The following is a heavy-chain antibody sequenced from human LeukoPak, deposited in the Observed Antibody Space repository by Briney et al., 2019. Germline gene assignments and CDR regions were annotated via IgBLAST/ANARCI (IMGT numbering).Heavy chain of an antibody. Sequence: SETLSLTCTASGGSISSYYWSWIRQPPGKGLEWIGYIYYSGSTNYNPSLKSRVTISVDTSKNQFSLKLSSVTAADTAVYYCARMKVGATSWFDPWGQGTLVTVSS. CDR3: ARMKVGATSWFDP. V-gene: IGHV4-59*01. CDR1: GGSISSYY. J-gene: IGHJ5*02. D-gene: IGHD1-26*01. CDR2: IYYSGST.